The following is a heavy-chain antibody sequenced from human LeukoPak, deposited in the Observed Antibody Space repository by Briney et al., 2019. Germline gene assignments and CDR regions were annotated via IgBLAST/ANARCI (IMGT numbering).Heavy chain of an antibody. CDR2: IIPIFGTT. CDR3: ARRGVGDYGYFDY. J-gene: IGHJ4*02. D-gene: IGHD2-21*02. V-gene: IGHV1-69*13. Sequence: ASVKVSCKASGGTFNSYAISWVRQAPGQGLEWMGGIIPIFGTTNYARKFRGRVTITADESTSTAYMELSSLRSEDTAVYYCARRGVGDYGYFDYWGQGTLVIVSS. CDR1: GGTFNSYA.